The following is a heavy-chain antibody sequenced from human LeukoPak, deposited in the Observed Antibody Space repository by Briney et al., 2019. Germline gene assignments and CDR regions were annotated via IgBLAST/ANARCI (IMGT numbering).Heavy chain of an antibody. J-gene: IGHJ6*03. Sequence: PSETLSLTCTVSGGSISSYYWSWIRQPPGKGLEWIGYIYYSGSTNYNPSLKSRVTISVDTSKNQFSLKLSSVTAADTAVYYCARVSVSSSSWYRGYYYYYMDVWGKGTTVTVSS. CDR2: IYYSGST. D-gene: IGHD6-13*01. CDR3: ARVSVSSSSWYRGYYYYYMDV. V-gene: IGHV4-59*01. CDR1: GGSISSYY.